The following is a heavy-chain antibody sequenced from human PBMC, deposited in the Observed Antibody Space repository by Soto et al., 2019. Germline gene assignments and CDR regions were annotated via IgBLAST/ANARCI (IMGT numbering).Heavy chain of an antibody. CDR3: AKDDDQLSDYYDSSGPSDY. V-gene: IGHV3-74*03. D-gene: IGHD3-22*01. CDR1: GFTFSNYW. J-gene: IGHJ4*02. Sequence: PGGALRLSCAASGFTFSNYWMHWVRQAPGKGLVWVSRINIDGSGTTYADSVKGRFTISRDNSKNTLYLQMNSLRAEDTAVYYCAKDDDQLSDYYDSSGPSDYWGQGTLVTVSS. CDR2: INIDGSGT.